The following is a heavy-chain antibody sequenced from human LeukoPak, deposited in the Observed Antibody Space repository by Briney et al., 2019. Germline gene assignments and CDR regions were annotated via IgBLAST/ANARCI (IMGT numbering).Heavy chain of an antibody. CDR1: GYTFTSYG. D-gene: IGHD6-19*01. Sequence: ASVKVSCKASGYTFTSYGISGVRQAPGQGLEWMGWISAYNGNTNYAQKLQGRVTMTTDTSTSTAYMALRSLRPDVTAMNYCAREGQQWLVRPFDYWGQGTLVTVSS. CDR3: AREGQQWLVRPFDY. J-gene: IGHJ4*02. V-gene: IGHV1-18*01. CDR2: ISAYNGNT.